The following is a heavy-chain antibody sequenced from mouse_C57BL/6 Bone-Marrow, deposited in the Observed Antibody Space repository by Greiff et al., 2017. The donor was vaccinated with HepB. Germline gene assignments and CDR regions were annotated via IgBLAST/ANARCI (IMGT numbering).Heavy chain of an antibody. J-gene: IGHJ1*03. D-gene: IGHD1-1*01. CDR3: TRSHYYGSSWGFDV. CDR2: IYPGNSDT. Sequence: EVQLQQSGTVLARPGASVKMSCKTSGYTFTSYWMHWVKQRPGQGLEWIGAIYPGNSDTSYNQKFKGKAKLTAVTSASTAYMELSSLTNEDSAVYYCTRSHYYGSSWGFDVWGTGTTVTVSS. V-gene: IGHV1-5*01. CDR1: GYTFTSYW.